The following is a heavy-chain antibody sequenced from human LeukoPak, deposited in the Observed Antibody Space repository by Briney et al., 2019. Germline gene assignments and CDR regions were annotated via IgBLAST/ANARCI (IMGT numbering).Heavy chain of an antibody. CDR2: IIPIFGTA. Sequence: ASVKVSRKASGGTFSSYAISWVRQAPGQGLEWMGGIIPIFGTANYAQKFQGRVTITADESTSTAYMELSSLRSEDTAVYYCAREPSSWGRGAFDYWGQGTLVTVSS. J-gene: IGHJ4*02. CDR3: AREPSSWGRGAFDY. D-gene: IGHD7-27*01. CDR1: GGTFSSYA. V-gene: IGHV1-69*13.